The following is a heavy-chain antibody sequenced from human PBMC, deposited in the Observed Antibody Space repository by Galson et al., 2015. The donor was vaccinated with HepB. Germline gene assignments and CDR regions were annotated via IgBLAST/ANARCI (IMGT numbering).Heavy chain of an antibody. CDR2: IRYDGSNK. J-gene: IGHJ4*02. D-gene: IGHD4-23*01. V-gene: IGHV3-30*02. CDR3: AKVPIVGGNVHIALDK. Sequence: SLRLSCATSGFTLSNYGMHWVRQAPGKGLEWVAFIRYDGSNKYYGDSVKGRFTISRDNSKNTVFLQMNNLRPEDTAVYYCAKVPIVGGNVHIALDKWGQGTPVTVSS. CDR1: GFTLSNYG.